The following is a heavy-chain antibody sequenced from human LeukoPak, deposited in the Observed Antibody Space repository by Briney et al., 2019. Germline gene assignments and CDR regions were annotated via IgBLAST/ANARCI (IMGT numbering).Heavy chain of an antibody. J-gene: IGHJ4*02. CDR2: LFDNGTI. CDR3: AYSMSYDLFEF. D-gene: IGHD1-26*01. CDR1: GGSISSSNYF. V-gene: IGHV4-39*01. Sequence: KPSETLSLTCTVSGGSISSSNYFWGWIRQPPGKGLEWIGTLFDNGTIYYGQSFKSRVSISVDTSKNQFSLNLRSLAAADTAVYYCAYSMSYDLFEFWGQGALVTVSS.